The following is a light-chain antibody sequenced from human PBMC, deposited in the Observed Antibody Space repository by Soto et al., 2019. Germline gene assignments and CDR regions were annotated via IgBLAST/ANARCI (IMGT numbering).Light chain of an antibody. CDR1: QSINSY. V-gene: IGKV1-39*01. J-gene: IGKJ1*01. CDR3: QQTYSTPRT. Sequence: DIQMTQSPSSLSASVGDRVTITCRASQSINSYVNWYQQKPGRAPKLLIYGASSLQSGVPSRFSGGGSGTDFTLTISSLQPEDFASYYCQQTYSTPRTFGQGTKVEIK. CDR2: GAS.